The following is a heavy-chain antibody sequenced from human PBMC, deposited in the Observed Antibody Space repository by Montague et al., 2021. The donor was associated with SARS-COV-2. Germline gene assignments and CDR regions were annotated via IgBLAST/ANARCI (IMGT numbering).Heavy chain of an antibody. CDR1: GGSISGYY. CDR3: GRTPGRGGMDV. V-gene: IGHV4-59*01. Sequence: SETLSLTCTVSGGSISGYYWSWIRQAPGKVLEWIAYISYRGNTNYNPSLKSRVTISLEASKSQFSLKLSSVTAADTAVYFCGRTPGRGGMDVWGQGTTVTVS. CDR2: ISYRGNT. D-gene: IGHD3-10*01. J-gene: IGHJ6*02.